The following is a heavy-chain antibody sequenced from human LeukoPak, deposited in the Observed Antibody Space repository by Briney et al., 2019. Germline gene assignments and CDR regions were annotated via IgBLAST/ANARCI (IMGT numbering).Heavy chain of an antibody. Sequence: GASVTFSCKASGYTFTSYGLSWVRQAPGQGLEWMGRITTYNGNTKYAQNFQGRVTMTTDTSTSTAYMELRSLRSDDTAVYYCARGIVPAARDYYYYYMDVWGKGTTVTVSS. CDR2: ITTYNGNT. CDR3: ARGIVPAARDYYYYYMDV. CDR1: GYTFTSYG. V-gene: IGHV1-18*01. D-gene: IGHD2-2*01. J-gene: IGHJ6*03.